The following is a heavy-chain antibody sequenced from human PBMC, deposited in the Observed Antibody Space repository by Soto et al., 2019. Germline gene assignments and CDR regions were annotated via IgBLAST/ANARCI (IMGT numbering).Heavy chain of an antibody. V-gene: IGHV1-8*01. D-gene: IGHD2-2*01. CDR3: ARDEDVVVPAANWFDP. CDR2: MNPNSGNT. J-gene: IGHJ5*02. Sequence: ASVKVSCKASGYTFTSYDINWVRQATGQGLEWMGWMNPNSGNTGYAQKFQGRVTMTRNTSISTAYMELSSLRSEDTAVYYCARDEDVVVPAANWFDPWGQGTLVTVSS. CDR1: GYTFTSYD.